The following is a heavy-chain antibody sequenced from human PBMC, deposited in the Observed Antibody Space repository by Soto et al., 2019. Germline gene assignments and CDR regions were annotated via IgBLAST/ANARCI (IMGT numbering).Heavy chain of an antibody. J-gene: IGHJ6*02. V-gene: IGHV4-61*01. CDR3: ARVMGATYNDFWSGPSAYYYYAIDV. Sequence: PXEALSLTFVFSVCPVRIGRYYWTWIPQPRGKGLVWTGYVYYSGSTTYNPSLKSRVTISVDTCKNQLSLRLSSVTAAGTAVYDCARVMGATYNDFWSGPSAYYYYAIDVWGQGTTVTVSS. D-gene: IGHD3-3*01. CDR2: VYYSGST. CDR1: VCPVRIGRYY.